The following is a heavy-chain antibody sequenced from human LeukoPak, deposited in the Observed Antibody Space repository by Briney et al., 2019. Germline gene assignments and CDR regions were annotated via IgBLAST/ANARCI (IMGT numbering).Heavy chain of an antibody. CDR3: ARGSKGYYDFWSGYYGGGYYYYMDV. D-gene: IGHD3-3*01. Sequence: GASVKVSCKASGYTFTSYDINWVRQATGQGLEWMGWMNPNSGNTGYAQKFQGRVTNTRNTSISTAYMELSSLRSEDTAVYYCARGSKGYYDFWSGYYGGGYYYYMDVWGKGTTVTVSS. J-gene: IGHJ6*03. CDR2: MNPNSGNT. V-gene: IGHV1-8*03. CDR1: GYTFTSYD.